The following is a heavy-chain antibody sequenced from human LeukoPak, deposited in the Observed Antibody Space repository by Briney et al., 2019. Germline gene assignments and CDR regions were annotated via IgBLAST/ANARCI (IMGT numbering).Heavy chain of an antibody. CDR1: GGSTNTDY. D-gene: IGHD3-22*01. CDR2: IYTSGST. V-gene: IGHV4-4*07. CDR3: ARQYYYDSSGYSHYFDY. Sequence: PSETLSLTCTVSGGSTNTDYWSWIRQPAGKGLEWIGRIYTSGSTNYNPSLKSRVTMSVDTSKNQFSLKLSSVTAADTAVYYCARQYYYDSSGYSHYFDYWGQGTLVTVSS. J-gene: IGHJ4*02.